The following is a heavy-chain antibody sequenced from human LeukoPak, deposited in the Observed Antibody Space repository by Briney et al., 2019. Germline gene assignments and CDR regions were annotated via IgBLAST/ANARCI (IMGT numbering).Heavy chain of an antibody. CDR3: AKDVAAAPLGLFDP. J-gene: IGHJ5*02. CDR1: GFTFSSYW. Sequence: QSGGSLRLSCVASGFTFSSYWMSWVRQAPGKGLEWVANIKQDGSDKYYVDSVKGRFTISRDNSKNTLYLQMNSLRAEDTAVYYCAKDVAAAPLGLFDPWGQGTLVTVSS. D-gene: IGHD6-13*01. CDR2: IKQDGSDK. V-gene: IGHV3-7*03.